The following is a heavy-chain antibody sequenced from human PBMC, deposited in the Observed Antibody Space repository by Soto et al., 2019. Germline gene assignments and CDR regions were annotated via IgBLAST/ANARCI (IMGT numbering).Heavy chain of an antibody. CDR3: ARSRYSGSYLFDY. J-gene: IGHJ4*02. CDR2: IHNSVST. D-gene: IGHD1-26*01. Sequence: SETLSLTCTVSGGSISSGDYYWSWIRQPPGKGLEWIAYIHNSVSTHYNPSLKSRVTISVDTSKNQFSLKLSSVTAADTAVYYCARSRYSGSYLFDYWGQGILVT. V-gene: IGHV4-30-4*01. CDR1: GGSISSGDYY.